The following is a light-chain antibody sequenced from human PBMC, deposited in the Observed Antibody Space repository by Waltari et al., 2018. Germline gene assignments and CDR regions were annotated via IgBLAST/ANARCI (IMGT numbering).Light chain of an antibody. CDR3: QTGGHGTWV. CDR2: VNRDGSH. CDR1: SGHSSNV. J-gene: IGLJ3*02. Sequence: QLVLTQSPSASASLGASVRPTCTLSSGHSSNVIAWHQQQPEKGPRYLMRVNRDGSHSKGDEIPARFSGSSSGAERYLTISSLQSEDEADYYCQTGGHGTWVFGGGTKLTVL. V-gene: IGLV4-69*01.